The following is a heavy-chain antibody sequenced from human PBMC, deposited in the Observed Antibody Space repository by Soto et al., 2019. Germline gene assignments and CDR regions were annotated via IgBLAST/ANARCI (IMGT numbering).Heavy chain of an antibody. CDR1: GFTFSDHY. V-gene: IGHV3-72*01. CDR3: VRVHSGTYTFDY. Sequence: GGSLRLSCAASGFTFSDHYIDWVHQAPGKGLEWVGRTRNKAHSYTTEYAASVKGRFTISRDNSKNSVYLQMNSLRTEDTAVYYCVRVHSGTYTFDYWGQGTLVTVSS. D-gene: IGHD1-26*01. J-gene: IGHJ4*02. CDR2: TRNKAHSYTT.